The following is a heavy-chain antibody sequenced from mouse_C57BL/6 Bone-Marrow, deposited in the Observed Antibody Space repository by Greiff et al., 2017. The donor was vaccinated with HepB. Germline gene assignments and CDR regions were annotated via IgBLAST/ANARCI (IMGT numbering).Heavy chain of an antibody. CDR1: GYTFTSYG. CDR3: GGGYLYYFDY. CDR2: IYPRSGNT. J-gene: IGHJ2*01. Sequence: VQVVESGAELARPGASVKLSCKASGYTFTSYGISWVKQRTGQGLEWIGEIYPRSGNTYYNEKFKGKATLTADKSSSTAYMELRSLTSEDSAVYFCGGGYLYYFDYWGQGTTLTVSS. D-gene: IGHD2-2*01. V-gene: IGHV1-81*01.